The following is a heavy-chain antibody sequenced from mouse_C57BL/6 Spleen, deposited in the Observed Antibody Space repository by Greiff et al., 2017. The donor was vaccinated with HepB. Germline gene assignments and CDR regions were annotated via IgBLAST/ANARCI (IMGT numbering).Heavy chain of an antibody. CDR3: ARDADDGYYGYFDV. CDR2: SRNKANDYTT. D-gene: IGHD2-3*01. Sequence: EVNVVESGGGLVQSGRSLRLSCATSGFTFSDFYMEWVRQAPGKGLEWIAASRNKANDYTTEYSASVKGRFIVSRDTSQSILYLQMNALRAEDTAIYYCARDADDGYYGYFDVWGTGTTVTVSS. CDR1: GFTFSDFY. J-gene: IGHJ1*03. V-gene: IGHV7-1*01.